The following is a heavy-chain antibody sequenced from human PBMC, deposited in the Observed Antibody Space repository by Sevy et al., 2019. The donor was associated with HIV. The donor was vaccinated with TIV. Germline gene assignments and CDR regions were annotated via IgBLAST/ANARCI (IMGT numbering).Heavy chain of an antibody. CDR2: VYHTGAN. Sequence: SETLSLTCTVSGDSISSTNWWSWVRQSPGQGLEWIGEVYHTGANHYSPSFKSRVIISVDKSKNQVSLTLTSLTVADTAIYYCARKLIVRTYGFWGPGRLVTVSS. CDR3: ARKLIVRTYGF. J-gene: IGHJ4*02. D-gene: IGHD2-21*01. V-gene: IGHV4-4*02. CDR1: GDSISSTNW.